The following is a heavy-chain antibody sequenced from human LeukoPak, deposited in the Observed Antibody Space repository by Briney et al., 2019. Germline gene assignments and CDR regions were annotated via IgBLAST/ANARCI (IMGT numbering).Heavy chain of an antibody. J-gene: IGHJ4*02. Sequence: PGGSLRLSCAASGFTFSSYGMHWVRQAPGKGLEWVAVISYDGSNKYYADSVKGRFTISRDNSKNTLYLQMNSLRAEDTAVYYGAKGARRIPGGSSWYARLANFDYWGQGTLVTVSS. D-gene: IGHD6-13*01. CDR1: GFTFSSYG. CDR3: AKGARRIPGGSSWYARLANFDY. CDR2: ISYDGSNK. V-gene: IGHV3-30*18.